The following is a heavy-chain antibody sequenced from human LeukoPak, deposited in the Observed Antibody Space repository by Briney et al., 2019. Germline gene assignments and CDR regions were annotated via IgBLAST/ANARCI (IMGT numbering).Heavy chain of an antibody. J-gene: IGHJ4*02. Sequence: GGSLRLSCAASGFTFDDYAMHWVRQAPGKGLVWVSRINGYGTTTNYADSVKGRFTISRDNTKNTLYLQMNSLRVEDTAVYFCGAVGAPLDFWSQGTLVTVSS. V-gene: IGHV3-74*01. CDR2: INGYGTTT. CDR3: GAVGAPLDF. D-gene: IGHD4-23*01. CDR1: GFTFDDYA.